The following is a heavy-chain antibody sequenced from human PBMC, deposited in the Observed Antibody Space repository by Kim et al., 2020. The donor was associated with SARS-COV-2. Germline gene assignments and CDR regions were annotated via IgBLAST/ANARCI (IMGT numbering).Heavy chain of an antibody. V-gene: IGHV3-21*01. J-gene: IGHJ4*02. CDR1: GFTFSSSS. CDR3: ARDLKYLPYYDDSSGYFDY. D-gene: IGHD3-22*01. Sequence: GGSLRLSCAASGFTFSSSSMTWVRQAPGKGLEWVSSISSSSRYIYYADSVKGRFTISRDNAKNSLYLQMNSLRAEDTAVYYCARDLKYLPYYDDSSGYFDYWGQRTLVTVSS. CDR2: ISSSSRYI.